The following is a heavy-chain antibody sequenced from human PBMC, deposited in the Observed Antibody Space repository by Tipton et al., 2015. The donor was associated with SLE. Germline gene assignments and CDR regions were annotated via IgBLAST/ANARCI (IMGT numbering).Heavy chain of an antibody. CDR3: ARGYPPDGFEL. J-gene: IGHJ3*01. Sequence: TLSLTCTVSGGSISTFYWTWIRQPPGKGLEWIGYIFYSDNTNYNPSLKSRVTISVDTSKNRFSLELNSVTAADTAVYYCARGYPPDGFELWGPGTMVTASS. V-gene: IGHV4-59*01. CDR2: IFYSDNT. D-gene: IGHD2-2*02. CDR1: GGSISTFY.